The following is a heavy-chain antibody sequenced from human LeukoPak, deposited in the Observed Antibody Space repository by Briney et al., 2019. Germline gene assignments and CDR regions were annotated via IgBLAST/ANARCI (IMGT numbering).Heavy chain of an antibody. J-gene: IGHJ4*02. CDR2: INPNSGGT. D-gene: IGHD1-26*01. CDR3: ARSSGSYSWDYFDY. Sequence: ASVKVSCKASGYTFTGYYMHWVRQAPGQGLEWMGWINPNSGGTDYAQKFQGRVTMTRDTSISTAYMELSRLRSDDTAVYYCARSSGSYSWDYFDYWGQGTQVTVSS. CDR1: GYTFTGYY. V-gene: IGHV1-2*02.